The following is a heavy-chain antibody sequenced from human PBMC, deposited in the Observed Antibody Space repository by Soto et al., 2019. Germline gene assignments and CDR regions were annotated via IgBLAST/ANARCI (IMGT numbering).Heavy chain of an antibody. CDR3: TSRYYGAGSYSSVHFDY. Sequence: EVQLVESGGGLVQPGGSLKLSCAASGFTFSGSAMHWVRQASGKGLEWVGRIRSKANSYATAYAASVKGRFTISRDDSXNXVYLQMNSLKTEDTAVYYCTSRYYGAGSYSSVHFDYWGQGTLVTVSS. CDR2: IRSKANSYAT. V-gene: IGHV3-73*01. J-gene: IGHJ4*02. CDR1: GFTFSGSA. D-gene: IGHD3-10*01.